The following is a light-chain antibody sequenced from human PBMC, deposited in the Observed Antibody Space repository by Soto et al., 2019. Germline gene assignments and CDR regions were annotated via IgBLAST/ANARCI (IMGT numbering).Light chain of an antibody. V-gene: IGKV4-1*01. CDR1: HSVLSSRNKRNY. CDR2: WAS. Sequence: DIVMTQSPDSLAVSRGEGTNINCKSTHSVLSSRNKRNYLAWHQQRPGQPPKLLIDWASTRESGVPDRFSGSGSGTDFTLTRSSLQALDVAVYDCQQHLPTPLTFGGGTRVELK. J-gene: IGKJ4*01. CDR3: QQHLPTPLT.